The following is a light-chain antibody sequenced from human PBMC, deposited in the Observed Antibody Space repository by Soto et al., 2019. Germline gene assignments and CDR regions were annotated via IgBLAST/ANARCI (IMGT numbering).Light chain of an antibody. V-gene: IGLV2-11*01. J-gene: IGLJ1*01. CDR2: DVS. Sequence: QSVLTQPRSGSGSPGQSVTISCTGTSSDVGGYNYVSWYQQHPGKAPKLIIYDVSKPPSRVPDRVSGAKSCNTAYLTISAFNAEDGADYYCCSYAGSYTYVFGTGTKVTVL. CDR1: SSDVGGYNY. CDR3: CSYAGSYTYV.